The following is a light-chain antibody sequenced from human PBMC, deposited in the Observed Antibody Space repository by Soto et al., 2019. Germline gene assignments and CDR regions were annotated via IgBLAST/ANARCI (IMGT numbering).Light chain of an antibody. CDR2: DSS. V-gene: IGKV3-15*01. Sequence: EIVLTKSPAGLSVSPFAGVTLSCRASQNIRSALAWYKQKHGQAPRILMYDSSNRANGVQDRFSASGSGKEFTITITSIQYEDFAVYYCQQFNDWHWTCGQG. CDR1: QNIRSA. J-gene: IGKJ1*01. CDR3: QQFNDWHWT.